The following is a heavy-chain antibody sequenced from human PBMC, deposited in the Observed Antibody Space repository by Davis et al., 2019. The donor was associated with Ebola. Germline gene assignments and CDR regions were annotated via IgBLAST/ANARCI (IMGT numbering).Heavy chain of an antibody. D-gene: IGHD2/OR15-2a*01. V-gene: IGHV3-21*01. CDR2: ITSSSSYI. Sequence: GESLKISCAASGFTFSSYGMHWVRQAPGRGLEWLSSITSSSSYIYYADSVGGRFTISRDNAKNSLYLQMNSLRADDTAVYYCVRDVTIWGQGTMVTVSS. J-gene: IGHJ3*02. CDR3: VRDVTI. CDR1: GFTFSSYG.